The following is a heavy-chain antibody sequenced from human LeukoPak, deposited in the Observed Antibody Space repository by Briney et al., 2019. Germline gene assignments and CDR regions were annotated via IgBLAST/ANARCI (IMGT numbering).Heavy chain of an antibody. V-gene: IGHV3-72*01. CDR1: GFTFSDHY. D-gene: IGHD3-10*01. J-gene: IGHJ4*02. Sequence: GGSLRLSCAASGFTFSDHYMDWVRQAPGKGLEWVGRTRNKANSYTTEYAASVKGRFTISRDDSKNTLYLQMNSLRAEDTAVYYCAKGDYYYGSGSYLPLPSDYWGQGTLVTVSS. CDR2: TRNKANSYTT. CDR3: AKGDYYYGSGSYLPLPSDY.